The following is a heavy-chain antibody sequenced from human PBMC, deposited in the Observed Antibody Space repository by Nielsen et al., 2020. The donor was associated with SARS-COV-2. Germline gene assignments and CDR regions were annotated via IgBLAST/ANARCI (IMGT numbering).Heavy chain of an antibody. CDR1: GYTFTSYY. J-gene: IGHJ6*03. V-gene: IGHV1-46*01. Sequence: ASVKVSCKASGYTFTSYYMHWVRQAPGQGLEWMGVINPSGGSTNYAQKFQGRVTMTRDTSTSTVYMELSSLRSEDTAIYYCARTAFITGTDNFYFYMDVWGKGSTVTVTS. CDR3: ARTAFITGTDNFYFYMDV. CDR2: INPSGGST. D-gene: IGHD1-7*01.